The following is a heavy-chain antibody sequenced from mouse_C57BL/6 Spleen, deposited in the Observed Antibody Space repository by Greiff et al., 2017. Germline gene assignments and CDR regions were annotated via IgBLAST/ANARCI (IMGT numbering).Heavy chain of an antibody. J-gene: IGHJ1*03. CDR1: GYTFTSYW. Sequence: QVQLQQPGAELVRPGSSVKLSCKASGYTFTSYWMHWVKQRPIQGLEWIGNIDPSDSETHYNQKFKDKATLTVDKSSSTAYMQLSSLTSEDSAVYYCARFGQLDWYFDVWGTGTTVTVSS. D-gene: IGHD4-1*02. CDR3: ARFGQLDWYFDV. CDR2: IDPSDSET. V-gene: IGHV1-52*01.